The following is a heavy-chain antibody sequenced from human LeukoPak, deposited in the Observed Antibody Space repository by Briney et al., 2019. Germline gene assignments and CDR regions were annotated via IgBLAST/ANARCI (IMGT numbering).Heavy chain of an antibody. J-gene: IGHJ4*02. D-gene: IGHD3-10*01. CDR3: TTDQPHYYGSGSRDY. CDR2: IKSKTDGGTT. Sequence: GGSLRLSCAASGFTFSKAWMSWVRQAPGKGVEWVGRIKSKTDGGTTDYAAPVKGRFTISRNNSKNTLYLQMNSLKTEDTAVYYCTTDQPHYYGSGSRDYWGQGTLVTVSS. CDR1: GFTFSKAW. V-gene: IGHV3-15*01.